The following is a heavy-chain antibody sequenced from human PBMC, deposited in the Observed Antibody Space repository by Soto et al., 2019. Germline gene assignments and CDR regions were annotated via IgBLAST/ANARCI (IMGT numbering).Heavy chain of an antibody. CDR3: AKGDNLGPKTGYAFDP. CDR1: GDSVSSNTAS. J-gene: IGHJ5*02. D-gene: IGHD5-12*01. V-gene: IGHV6-1*01. Sequence: SQTHSLTCAISGDSVSSNTASWNWIRQSPSRGLEWLGRTYFRPKWYNDYAVSVKSRIIINPDTSNNQFSLQLNSVTPEDTAVYFCAKGDNLGPKTGYAFDPWGQGIMVTVSS. CDR2: TYFRPKWYN.